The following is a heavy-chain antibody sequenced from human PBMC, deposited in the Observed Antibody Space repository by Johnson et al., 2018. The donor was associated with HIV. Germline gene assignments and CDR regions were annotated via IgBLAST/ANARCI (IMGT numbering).Heavy chain of an antibody. J-gene: IGHJ3*02. CDR1: GFTFSYYG. CDR2: IWYDGSNK. V-gene: IGHV3-30*19. CDR3: ASFAAAGDAFDI. D-gene: IGHD6-13*01. Sequence: QVQLVESGGGVVQPGRSLRLSCAASGFTFSYYGIHWVRQAPGKGLEWVAVIWYDGSNKYYADSVKGRFTISRDNSKNTLYLQMNSLRAEDTAVYYCASFAAAGDAFDIWGQGTMVTVSS.